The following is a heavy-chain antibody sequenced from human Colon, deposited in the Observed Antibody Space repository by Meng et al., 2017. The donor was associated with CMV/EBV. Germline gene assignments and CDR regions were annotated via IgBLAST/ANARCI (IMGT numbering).Heavy chain of an antibody. CDR3: ARAQYTYGYWIFDY. D-gene: IGHD5-18*01. J-gene: IGHJ4*02. V-gene: IGHV4-4*07. Sequence: VPLRRPGQDLVKPSESPSLAGTVLGGSISSYYWSWIRQPAGKGLEWIGRIYPSGFPKYKPSLESRVTMSADTSKNQISLKLTSVTAADTAVYYCARAQYTYGYWIFDYWGQGTLVTVSS. CDR2: IYPSGFP. CDR1: GGSISSYY.